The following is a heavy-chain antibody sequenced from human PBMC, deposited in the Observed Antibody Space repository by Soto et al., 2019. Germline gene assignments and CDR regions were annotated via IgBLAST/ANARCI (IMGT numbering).Heavy chain of an antibody. CDR2: IIPIFGTA. Sequence: SVKVSCKASGGTFSSYAISWVRQAPGQGLEWMGGIIPIFGTANYAQKFQGRVTNIADKSTSTAYMELSSLRSEDTAVYYCEDSPIPIIVLYYFDYWGQGTLVTVYS. J-gene: IGHJ4*02. CDR3: EDSPIPIIVLYYFDY. D-gene: IGHD3-22*01. CDR1: GGTFSSYA. V-gene: IGHV1-69*06.